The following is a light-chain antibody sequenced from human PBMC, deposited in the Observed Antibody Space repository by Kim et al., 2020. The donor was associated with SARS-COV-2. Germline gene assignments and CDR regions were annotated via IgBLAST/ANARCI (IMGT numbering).Light chain of an antibody. CDR2: GKN. J-gene: IGLJ3*02. CDR3: NSRDSSGNHLKV. CDR1: SRRSYY. V-gene: IGLV3-19*01. Sequence: GQTVRITCQGDSRRSYYASVYQQKPGQAPVLVIYGKNNRPSGIPDRFSGSSSGNTASLTITGAQAEDEADYYCNSRDSSGNHLKVFGGGTQLTVL.